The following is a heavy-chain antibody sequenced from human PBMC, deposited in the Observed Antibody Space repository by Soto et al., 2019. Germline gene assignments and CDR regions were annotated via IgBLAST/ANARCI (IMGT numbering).Heavy chain of an antibody. V-gene: IGHV3-23*01. D-gene: IGHD4-17*01. CDR3: GKDPNGDYVGGFDF. J-gene: IGHJ3*01. CDR1: GFSFRSYA. Sequence: EEQLLESGGGLVQPGGSLRLSCAASGFSFRSYAMSWVRQAPGKGLEWVSGIGSSGGRTYYADSVKGRFTISRDQSKNTLYLQMSSLRVEDTAIYYCGKDPNGDYVGGFDFWGQGTMVTVTS. CDR2: IGSSGGRT.